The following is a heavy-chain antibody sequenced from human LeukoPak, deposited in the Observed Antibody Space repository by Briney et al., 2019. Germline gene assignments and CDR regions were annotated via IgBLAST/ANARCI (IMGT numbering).Heavy chain of an antibody. CDR2: ISYDGRNT. D-gene: IGHD3-22*01. CDR3: AKGHYYDSSGQYSYPEY. CDR1: GFTFSNYG. V-gene: IGHV3-30*18. Sequence: GRSLRLSRAASGFTFSNYGMHWLRQAPGKGLEWVAIISYDGRNTYYGDSVKGRFTISRDNSKNTLDLQMSSLRPEDTAVYYCAKGHYYDSSGQYSYPEYWGQGTLVTVSS. J-gene: IGHJ4*02.